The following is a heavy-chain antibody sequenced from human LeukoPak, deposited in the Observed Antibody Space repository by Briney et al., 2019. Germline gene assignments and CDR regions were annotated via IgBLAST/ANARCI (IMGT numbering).Heavy chain of an antibody. CDR2: IYYSGST. Sequence: SETLSLTCTVSGGSISSYYWSWIRQPPGKGLEWIGYIYYSGSTNYNPSLKSRVTISVDTSKNQFSLRLSSVTAADAAVYYCGRDRRATYYYDSSGYYSDFWGQGTLVTVSS. D-gene: IGHD3-22*01. CDR3: GRDRRATYYYDSSGYYSDF. V-gene: IGHV4-59*01. J-gene: IGHJ4*02. CDR1: GGSISSYY.